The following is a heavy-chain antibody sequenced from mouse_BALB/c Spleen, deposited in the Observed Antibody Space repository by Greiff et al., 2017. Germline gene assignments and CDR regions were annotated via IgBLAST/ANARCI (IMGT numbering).Heavy chain of an antibody. D-gene: IGHD2-3*01. V-gene: IGHV10-1*02. CDR2: IRSKSNNYAT. CDR1: GFTFNTYA. CDR3: VSLYDGYYGAMDY. J-gene: IGHJ4*01. Sequence: EVKLMESGGGLVQPKGSLKLSCAASGFTFNTYAMNWVRQAPGKGLEWVARIRSKSNNYATYYADSVKDRFTISRDDSQSMLYLQMNNLKTEDTAMYYCVSLYDGYYGAMDYWGQGTSVTVSS.